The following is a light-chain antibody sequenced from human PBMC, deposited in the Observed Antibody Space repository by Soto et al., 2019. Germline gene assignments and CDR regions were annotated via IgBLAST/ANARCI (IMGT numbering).Light chain of an antibody. J-gene: IGLJ2*01. CDR2: GNT. CDR3: QSFDIRVHVI. Sequence: QAVVTQPPSVSGAPGQRVTFSCTGTSSNIGAGYDVHWYQHLPGAVPKLLIYGNTNRPSGVPDRFSASKSGTSAFLAITGLQSEDEADYYCQSFDIRVHVIFGGGTQLTVL. V-gene: IGLV1-40*01. CDR1: SSNIGAGYD.